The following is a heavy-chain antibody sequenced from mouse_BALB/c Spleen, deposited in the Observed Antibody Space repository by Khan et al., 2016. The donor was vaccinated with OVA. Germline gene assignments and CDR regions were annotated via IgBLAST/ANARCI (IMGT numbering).Heavy chain of an antibody. CDR2: ISDSGST. D-gene: IGHD1-2*01. CDR1: GYSITSGYV. J-gene: IGHJ2*01. CDR3: ARTARIRY. Sequence: EVKLLESGPGLVKPSQSLSLTCTVTGYSITSGYVRNLIRPFPGNILELMGIISDSGSTNYNPFLKSRISSTRDTTKNQFFLQLNSVTTEDTAKYYCARTARIRYWGQGTTLTVSS. V-gene: IGHV3-2*02.